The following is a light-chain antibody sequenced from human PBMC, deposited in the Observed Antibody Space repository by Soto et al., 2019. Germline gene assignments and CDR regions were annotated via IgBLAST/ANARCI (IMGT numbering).Light chain of an antibody. CDR3: SSYTSSTTLV. Sequence: QSVLTQPASVSGSPGQSITISCTGTTSDVGGYNFVSWYQQYPGKAPKLMIYDVSNRPSGVSNRFSGSKSGNTASLTISWLQTEDEADYYCSSYTSSTTLVFGGGTKLTVL. J-gene: IGLJ2*01. V-gene: IGLV2-14*01. CDR1: TSDVGGYNF. CDR2: DVS.